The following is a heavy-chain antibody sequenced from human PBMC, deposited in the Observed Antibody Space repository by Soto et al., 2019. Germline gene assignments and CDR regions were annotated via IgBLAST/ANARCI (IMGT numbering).Heavy chain of an antibody. CDR1: GYAFGSYW. Sequence: PGESLKISCQASGYAFGSYWIGWVRQLPGQGLEWMGVIYPSDSDVRYSPSFEGQVTISADKSTRTVHLQWTSLKASDSAIYYCARHLLPFNYFQTDAFQDYWGQGTAVTVSS. V-gene: IGHV5-51*01. CDR2: IYPSDSDV. D-gene: IGHD3-10*01. CDR3: ARHLLPFNYFQTDAFQDY. J-gene: IGHJ4*02.